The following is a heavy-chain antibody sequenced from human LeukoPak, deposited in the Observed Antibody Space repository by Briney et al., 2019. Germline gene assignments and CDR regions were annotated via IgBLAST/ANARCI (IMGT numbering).Heavy chain of an antibody. D-gene: IGHD2-15*01. J-gene: IGHJ4*02. Sequence: GGSLRLSCAASGFTFSSFRMNWVRQAPGKGLEWVANIKQDGSERNYVDSVKGRFTVSRDNAKNSLYLQMNSLRDEDTALYYCARYSWTATPWCWGQGTVVTVSS. CDR1: GFTFSSFR. V-gene: IGHV3-7*01. CDR2: IKQDGSER. CDR3: ARYSWTATPWC.